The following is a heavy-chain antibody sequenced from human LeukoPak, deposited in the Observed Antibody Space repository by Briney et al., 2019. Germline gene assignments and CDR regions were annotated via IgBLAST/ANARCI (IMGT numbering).Heavy chain of an antibody. Sequence: PSETLSLTXAVYGGSFGGYYWSWIRQAPGKGLEWLGEINHSGSTNYNPSLKSRVTISVDTSKNQFSLKLSSVTAADTAVYYCARCRIQLWPYYFDYWGQGTLVTVSS. CDR1: GGSFGGYY. D-gene: IGHD5-18*01. J-gene: IGHJ4*02. V-gene: IGHV4-34*01. CDR3: ARCRIQLWPYYFDY. CDR2: INHSGST.